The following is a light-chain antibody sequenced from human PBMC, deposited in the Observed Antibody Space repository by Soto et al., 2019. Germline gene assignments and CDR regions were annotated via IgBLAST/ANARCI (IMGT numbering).Light chain of an antibody. CDR1: NSNIGNNY. CDR3: ATWDSGLSGFV. V-gene: IGLV1-51*02. Sequence: QSVLTQPPSVSAAPGQKVTISCSGSNSNIGNNYVYWYQQFPGAAPKLLMYENSKRASGIPDRFSGSKSATAATLAITGIQTGDEADYYCATWDSGLSGFVFGSGTKLTVL. CDR2: ENS. J-gene: IGLJ1*01.